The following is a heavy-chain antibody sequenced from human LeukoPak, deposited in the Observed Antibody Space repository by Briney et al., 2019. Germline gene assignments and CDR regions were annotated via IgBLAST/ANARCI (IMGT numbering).Heavy chain of an antibody. CDR2: IYYSGST. D-gene: IGHD2-2*01. CDR3: ARAGVVPADQFDY. Sequence: SETLSLTCTVSGGSISSYYWSWIRQPPGKGLEWIGYIYYSGSTNYNPSFKSRVTISVDTSKNQFSLKLSSVTAADTAVYYCARAGVVPADQFDYWGQGTLVTVSS. J-gene: IGHJ4*02. V-gene: IGHV4-59*01. CDR1: GGSISSYY.